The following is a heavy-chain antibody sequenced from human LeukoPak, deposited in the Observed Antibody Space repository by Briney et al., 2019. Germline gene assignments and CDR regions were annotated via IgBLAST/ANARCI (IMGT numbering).Heavy chain of an antibody. Sequence: PSETLSLTCAVYGGSFSGYYWSWIRQPPGKGLEWIGEIYHSGSTNYNPSLKSRVTISVDKSKNQFSLKLSSVTAADTAVYYCARGLRIAAAGTIRFDYWGQGTLVTVSS. V-gene: IGHV4-34*01. D-gene: IGHD6-13*01. CDR2: IYHSGST. CDR1: GGSFSGYY. CDR3: ARGLRIAAAGTIRFDY. J-gene: IGHJ4*02.